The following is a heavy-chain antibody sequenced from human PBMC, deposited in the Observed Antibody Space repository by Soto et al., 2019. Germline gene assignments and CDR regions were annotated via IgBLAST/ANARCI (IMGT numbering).Heavy chain of an antibody. J-gene: IGHJ6*02. CDR1: RYTFTGYY. CDR3: ARSHSAYYYYGMDA. Sequence: VQSGTEMKTPGASVKVTCKTSRYTFTGYYMHWVRQAPGRGLEWMGWIDPDSGDTNYVQKFQGRVTMTRDTSSATAYQEVSGLRRDDTAIYYCARSHSAYYYYGMDAWGQGTAVSVSS. CDR2: IDPDSGDT. V-gene: IGHV1-2*02.